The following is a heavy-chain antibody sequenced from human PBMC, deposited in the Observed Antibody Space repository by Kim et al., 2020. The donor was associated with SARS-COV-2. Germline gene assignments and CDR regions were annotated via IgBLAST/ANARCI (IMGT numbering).Heavy chain of an antibody. CDR2: ISSSSYI. Sequence: GGSLRLSCAASGFTFSSYSMNWVRQAPGKGLEWVSSISSSSYIYYADSVKGRFTISRDNAKNSLYLQMNSLRAEDTAVYYCARGRTSGWLVSDAFDIWGQGTMVTVSS. V-gene: IGHV3-21*01. CDR3: ARGRTSGWLVSDAFDI. CDR1: GFTFSSYS. J-gene: IGHJ3*02. D-gene: IGHD6-19*01.